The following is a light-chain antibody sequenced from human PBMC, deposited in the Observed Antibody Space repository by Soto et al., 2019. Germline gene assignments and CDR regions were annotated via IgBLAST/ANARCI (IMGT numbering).Light chain of an antibody. CDR2: EVV. J-gene: IGLJ1*01. Sequence: QSALTQPPSATGAPGQSVTLSCTGTKNDIGAYDFVSWYQHHPGKAPRLIIYEVVQRPSVVPDRFSGSKSGNTASLTVSGLQAADEADYFCKSYAGSNTYVFGSGTKLTVL. V-gene: IGLV2-8*01. CDR3: KSYAGSNTYV. CDR1: KNDIGAYDF.